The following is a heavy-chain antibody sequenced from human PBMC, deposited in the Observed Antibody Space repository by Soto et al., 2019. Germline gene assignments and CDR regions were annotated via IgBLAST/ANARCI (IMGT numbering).Heavy chain of an antibody. CDR3: ANTQVVTAITDYKN. CDR1: GFTFSSYA. CDR2: ISGSGGST. Sequence: PGWSLRLSCAASGFTFSSYAMSWVRQAPGKGLEWVSAISGSGGSTYYADSVKGRFTISRDNSKNTLYLQMNSLRAEDTAVYYCANTQVVTAITDYKNWGQGTLVTVSA. V-gene: IGHV3-23*01. J-gene: IGHJ1*01. D-gene: IGHD2-21*02.